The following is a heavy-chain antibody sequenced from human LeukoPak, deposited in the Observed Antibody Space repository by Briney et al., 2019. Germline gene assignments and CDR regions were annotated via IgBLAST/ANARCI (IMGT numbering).Heavy chain of an antibody. CDR3: AKRSCSGGSCNFDY. J-gene: IGHJ4*02. Sequence: GGSLRLSCAASGFTFNSYAMSWVRQAQGKGLEWVSAISNSGVTTNYADSVRGRFTISRDNSKNTLYLQMNSLRAEDTAVYYCAKRSCSGGSCNFDYWGQGTLVTVSS. V-gene: IGHV3-23*01. D-gene: IGHD2-15*01. CDR1: GFTFNSYA. CDR2: ISNSGVTT.